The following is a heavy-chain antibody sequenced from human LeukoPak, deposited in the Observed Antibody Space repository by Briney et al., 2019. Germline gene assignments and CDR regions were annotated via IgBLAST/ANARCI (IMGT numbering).Heavy chain of an antibody. CDR2: XSAYNGNT. D-gene: IGHD6-19*01. Sequence: MXWXSAYNGNTNYAQKLQGRVAMTTDTSTSTAYMELRSLRSDDTAVYYCARDTAAVAGPNWFDPWGQGTLVTVSS. J-gene: IGHJ5*02. V-gene: IGHV1-18*01. CDR3: ARDTAAVAGPNWFDP.